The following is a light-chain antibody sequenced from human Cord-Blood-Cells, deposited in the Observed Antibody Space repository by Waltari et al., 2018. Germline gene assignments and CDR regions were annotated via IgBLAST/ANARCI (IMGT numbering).Light chain of an antibody. CDR2: DVS. V-gene: IGLV2-14*01. CDR1: SSDGGGYNY. J-gene: IGLJ1*01. CDR3: SSYTSSSTYV. Sequence: QSALTQPASVSGSPGQSITISCTGTSSDGGGYNYVSWYPQHPGKAPKLMIYDVSKRPSGVSNRFSGSKSGNTASLTISGLQAEDEADYYCSSYTSSSTYVFGTGTKVTVL.